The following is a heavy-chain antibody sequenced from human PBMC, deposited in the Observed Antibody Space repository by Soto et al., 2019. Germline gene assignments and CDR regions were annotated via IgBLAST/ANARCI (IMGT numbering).Heavy chain of an antibody. J-gene: IGHJ4*02. Sequence: GGSLRLSCAASGFSFSRYGMHWVRQASGKGLEWVAVIWYDESNKYYADSVKGRFTISRDNSKNTLYLQMDSLRADDTAVYFCARDEHHYFDYWGQGTLVTVSS. CDR2: IWYDESNK. CDR1: GFSFSRYG. V-gene: IGHV3-33*01. CDR3: ARDEHHYFDY.